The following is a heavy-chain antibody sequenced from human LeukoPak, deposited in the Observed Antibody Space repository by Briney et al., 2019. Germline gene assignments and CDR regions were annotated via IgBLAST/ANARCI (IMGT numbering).Heavy chain of an antibody. Sequence: ASVKVSCKASGYTFTSYGISWVRQAPGQGLEWMGWISAYNGNTNYAQKFQGRVTMTEDTSTDTAYMELSSLRSEDTAVYYCATGGLFSYMDVWGKGTTVTVSS. D-gene: IGHD2-21*01. J-gene: IGHJ6*03. CDR2: ISAYNGNT. CDR3: ATGGLFSYMDV. V-gene: IGHV1-18*01. CDR1: GYTFTSYG.